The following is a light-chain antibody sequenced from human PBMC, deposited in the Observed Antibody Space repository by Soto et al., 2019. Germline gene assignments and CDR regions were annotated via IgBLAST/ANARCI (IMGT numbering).Light chain of an antibody. CDR2: KAS. Sequence: DIQMTQSPSTLSASEGDRVTITCRASQSINNWLAWYQQKSGKAPKLLISKASNLKSGVPSRFSGTGSGTEFTLTISSLQPDEFASYYCQQYDSYPFTFGGGTKVEI. CDR1: QSINNW. CDR3: QQYDSYPFT. V-gene: IGKV1-5*03. J-gene: IGKJ4*01.